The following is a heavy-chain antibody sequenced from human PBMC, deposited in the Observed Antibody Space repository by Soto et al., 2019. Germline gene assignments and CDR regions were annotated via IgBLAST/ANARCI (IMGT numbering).Heavy chain of an antibody. CDR1: GFTFSDYY. J-gene: IGHJ5*02. V-gene: IGHV3-11*01. D-gene: IGHD6-13*01. CDR3: ARDAIAAAEYNWFDP. Sequence: GGSLRLSCAASGFTFSDYYMSWIRQAPGKGLEWVSYISSSGSTIYYADSVKGRFTISRDNAKNSLYLQMNSLRAEDTAVYYCARDAIAAAEYNWFDPWGQGTLVTVSS. CDR2: ISSSGSTI.